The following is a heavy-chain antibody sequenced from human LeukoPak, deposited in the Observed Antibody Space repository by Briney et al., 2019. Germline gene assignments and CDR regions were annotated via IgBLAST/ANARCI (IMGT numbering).Heavy chain of an antibody. CDR2: ISAYNGNT. D-gene: IGHD3-22*01. CDR3: AREMGRVVVITEFDAFDI. CDR1: GYTFTSYG. J-gene: IGHJ3*02. Sequence: GASVKVSCKASGYTFTSYGISWVRQAPGQGLEWMGWISAYNGNTNYAQKLQGRVTMTTDTSTSTAYMELRSLRSDDTAVYYCAREMGRVVVITEFDAFDIWGQGTMVTVSS. V-gene: IGHV1-18*01.